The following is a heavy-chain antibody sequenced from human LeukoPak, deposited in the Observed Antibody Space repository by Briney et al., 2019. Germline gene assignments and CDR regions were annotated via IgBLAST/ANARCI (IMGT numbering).Heavy chain of an antibody. CDR3: TKILTSWSTGDAFDI. Sequence: GGSLRLSCAVSGFTFTSYAMHWVRQAPGKRPGWVAVISYDGRNKYYADSVKGRFAISRDTSNHTLFLQMNSLRLEDTAVYFCTKILTSWSTGDAFDIWGQGTMVTVSS. J-gene: IGHJ3*02. V-gene: IGHV3-30*09. D-gene: IGHD2/OR15-2a*01. CDR2: ISYDGRNK. CDR1: GFTFTSYA.